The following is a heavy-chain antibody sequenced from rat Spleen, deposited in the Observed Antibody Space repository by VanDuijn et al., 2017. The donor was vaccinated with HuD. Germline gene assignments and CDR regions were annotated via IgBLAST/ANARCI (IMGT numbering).Heavy chain of an antibody. CDR1: GFSLSSYT. Sequence: QVQLKESGPGLVQPSQTLSLTCTVSGFSLSSYTVSWVRQPPGKGLEWIAAISSGGNTYYNSALKSRLSISRDISKSQVFLKMNSLQTEDTATYYCAREWGAGFDYWGQGVMVTVSS. CDR2: ISSGGNT. D-gene: IGHD1-2*01. V-gene: IGHV2-6*01. J-gene: IGHJ2*01. CDR3: AREWGAGFDY.